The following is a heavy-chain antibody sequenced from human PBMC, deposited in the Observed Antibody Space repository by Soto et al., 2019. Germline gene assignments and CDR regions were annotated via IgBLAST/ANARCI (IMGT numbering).Heavy chain of an antibody. CDR1: GGTFSSYA. CDR2: IIPIFGTA. D-gene: IGHD6-19*01. J-gene: IGHJ6*02. Sequence: SVKVSCKASGGTFSSYAISWVRQAPGQGLEWMGGIIPIFGTANYAQKFQGRVTITADESTSTAYMELSSLRSEDTAVYYCARDRTIAVAGYMDVWGQGTTVTVSS. CDR3: ARDRTIAVAGYMDV. V-gene: IGHV1-69*13.